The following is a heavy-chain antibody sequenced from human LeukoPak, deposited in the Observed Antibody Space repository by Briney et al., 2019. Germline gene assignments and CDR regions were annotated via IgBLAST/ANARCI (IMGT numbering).Heavy chain of an antibody. V-gene: IGHV6-1*01. CDR2: TYYRSKWYN. J-gene: IGHJ6*03. CDR3: ARVAYCSTSSCYTPYYMDV. CDR1: GDSVSSNSAA. D-gene: IGHD2-2*02. Sequence: SQTLSLTCAISGDSVSSNSAAWSWIRQSPSRGLKWLGRTYYRSKWYNDYAVSVKSRITINPDTSKNQFSLKLSSVTAADTALYYCARVAYCSTSSCYTPYYMDVWGKGTTVTVSS.